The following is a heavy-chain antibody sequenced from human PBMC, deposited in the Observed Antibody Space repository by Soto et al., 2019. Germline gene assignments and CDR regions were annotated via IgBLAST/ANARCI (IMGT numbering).Heavy chain of an antibody. CDR3: AALDTAMVKTAGY. J-gene: IGHJ4*02. CDR1: GYSISTYW. CDR2: VKQDGSEE. V-gene: IGHV3-7*01. Sequence: GGSLILSCAASGYSISTYWMSWVRQAPGKGLEWVANVKQDGSEEYYVDSVKGRFTISRDNAKNSLYLQMNSLRAEDTAVYYCAALDTAMVKTAGYWGQGTLVTVSS. D-gene: IGHD5-18*01.